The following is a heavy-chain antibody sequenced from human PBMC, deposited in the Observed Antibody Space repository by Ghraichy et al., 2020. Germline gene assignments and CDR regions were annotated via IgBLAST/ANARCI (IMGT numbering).Heavy chain of an antibody. CDR1: GFTVSSNY. CDR2: IYSGGST. Sequence: GGSLRLSCAASGFTVSSNYMSLVRQAPGKGLEWVSVIYSGGSTYYADSVKGRFTISRDNSKNTLYLQMNSLRAEDTAVYYCARDGYYYGSGSWYWGQGTLVTVSS. D-gene: IGHD3-10*01. V-gene: IGHV3-53*01. J-gene: IGHJ4*02. CDR3: ARDGYYYGSGSWY.